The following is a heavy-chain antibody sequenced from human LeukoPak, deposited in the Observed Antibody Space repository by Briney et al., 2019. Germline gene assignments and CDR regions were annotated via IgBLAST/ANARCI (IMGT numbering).Heavy chain of an antibody. J-gene: IGHJ4*02. D-gene: IGHD3-10*01. CDR2: ISSNGGST. Sequence: GGSLRLSCSASGFTFSRYAMHXVRQAPGKGLEYXXAISSNGGSTYYADSVKGRFAISRDNSKNTLYLQMSSLRAEDTAVYYCVKDGSGSYYTYYFDYWGQGTLVTVSS. V-gene: IGHV3-64D*06. CDR3: VKDGSGSYYTYYFDY. CDR1: GFTFSRYA.